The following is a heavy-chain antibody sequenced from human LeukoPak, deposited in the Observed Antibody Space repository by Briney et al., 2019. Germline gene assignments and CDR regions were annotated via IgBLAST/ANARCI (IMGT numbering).Heavy chain of an antibody. V-gene: IGHV3-48*04. CDR1: GFTFSSCS. J-gene: IGHJ3*02. CDR2: ISRPGNTV. Sequence: GGSLRLSCEGSGFTFSSCSMNWVRQAPGKGLEWVSYISRPGNTVYYADSVKGRFTISRDNAKNSLYLQMNSLRAEDTAVYYCARSPGKGAFDIWGQGTMVTVSS. CDR3: ARSPGKGAFDI.